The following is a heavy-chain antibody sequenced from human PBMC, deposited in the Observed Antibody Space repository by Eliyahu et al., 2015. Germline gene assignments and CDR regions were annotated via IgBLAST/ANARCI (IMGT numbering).Heavy chain of an antibody. D-gene: IGHD3-10*01. CDR3: ARDLSYYGSGSYSWFDP. J-gene: IGHJ5*02. CDR1: GGTFSSYA. CDR2: IIPIFGTA. Sequence: EVKKPGSSVKVSCKASGGTFSSYAISWVRQAPGQGLEWMGGIIPIFGTANYAQKFQGRVTITADESTSTAYMELSSLRSEDTAVYYCARDLSYYGSGSYSWFDPWGQGTLVTVSS. V-gene: IGHV1-69*01.